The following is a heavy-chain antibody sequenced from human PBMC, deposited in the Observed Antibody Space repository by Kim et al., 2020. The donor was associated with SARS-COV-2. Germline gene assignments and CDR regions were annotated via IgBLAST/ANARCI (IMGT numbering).Heavy chain of an antibody. V-gene: IGHV3-23*01. CDR3: AKLYSYGLYYFDY. J-gene: IGHJ4*02. D-gene: IGHD5-18*01. Sequence: YYADSVKGRFTISRDNSNNMLYLQMNSLRAEDTAVYYCAKLYSYGLYYFDYWGQGTLVTVSS.